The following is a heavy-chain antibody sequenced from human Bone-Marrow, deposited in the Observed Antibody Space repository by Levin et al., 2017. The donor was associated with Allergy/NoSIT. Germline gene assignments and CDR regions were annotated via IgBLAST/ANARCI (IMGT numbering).Heavy chain of an antibody. Sequence: KAGGSLRLSCKGSGYIFTSYWIGWVRQMPGKGLEWMGIIYPGDSDTRYSPSFQGQVTISADKSINTAYLQWSSLKAADTATYYCARLGQQLMSSPGDSWGQGTLVTVSS. J-gene: IGHJ4*02. CDR1: GYIFTSYW. CDR3: ARLGQQLMSSPGDS. CDR2: IYPGDSDT. V-gene: IGHV5-51*01. D-gene: IGHD6-13*01.